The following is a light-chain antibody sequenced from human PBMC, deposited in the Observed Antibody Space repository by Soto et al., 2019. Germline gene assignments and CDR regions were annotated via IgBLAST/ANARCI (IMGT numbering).Light chain of an antibody. Sequence: EIVMTQSPATLSLSPGERATLSCRSSQSVSSNLAWYQQRPGQAPRLLIYGASARAAGIPARFSGGGSGTEFTLTISSLQSEDSAVYYCQQYDNWPPITFGQGTRLEI. J-gene: IGKJ5*01. CDR1: QSVSSN. CDR2: GAS. V-gene: IGKV3-15*01. CDR3: QQYDNWPPIT.